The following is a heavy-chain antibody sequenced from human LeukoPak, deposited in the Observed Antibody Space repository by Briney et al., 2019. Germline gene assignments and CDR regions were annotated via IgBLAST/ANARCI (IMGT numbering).Heavy chain of an antibody. CDR2: IYSGGST. Sequence: GGSLRLSCAASGFTVSSNYMSWVRQAPGKGLEWVSVIYSGGSTYYADSVKGRFTISRDNSKNTLYLQMNSLRAEDTAVYYCARDPYCSGGSCYGWFDPWGQGTLVTVSS. CDR1: GFTVSSNY. D-gene: IGHD2-15*01. CDR3: ARDPYCSGGSCYGWFDP. J-gene: IGHJ5*02. V-gene: IGHV3-66*01.